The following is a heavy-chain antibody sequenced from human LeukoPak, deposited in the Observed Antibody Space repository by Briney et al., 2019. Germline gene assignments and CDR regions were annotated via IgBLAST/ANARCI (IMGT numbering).Heavy chain of an antibody. CDR3: ARHGGGSTTYPFDY. J-gene: IGHJ4*02. D-gene: IGHD2/OR15-2a*01. CDR1: GYTFTGYY. CDR2: ITPNSGAT. V-gene: IGHV1-2*02. Sequence: ASVKVSCKASGYTFTGYYMHWVRQAPGQGLEWMGWITPNSGATNYAQKFQGRVTMTRDTSISTAYMELGRLRTDDTAMYFCARHGGGSTTYPFDYWGQGTLVTVSS.